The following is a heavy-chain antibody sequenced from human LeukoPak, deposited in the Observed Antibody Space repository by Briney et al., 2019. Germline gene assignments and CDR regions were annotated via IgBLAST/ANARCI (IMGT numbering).Heavy chain of an antibody. CDR2: IRYDGTTI. V-gene: IGHV3-30*02. D-gene: IGHD6-13*01. CDR3: ARGGAAAVIDY. Sequence: GGSLRLSCVASGLTFSDYGIHWVRQAPGKGLEWVTYIRYDGTTIYYADSVKGRFTISRDNSKNTLYLQMGSLRAEDMAVYYCARGGAAAVIDYWGQGTLVTVSS. CDR1: GLTFSDYG. J-gene: IGHJ4*02.